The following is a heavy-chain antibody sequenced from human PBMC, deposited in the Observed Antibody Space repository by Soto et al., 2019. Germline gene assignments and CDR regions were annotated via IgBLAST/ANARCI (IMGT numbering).Heavy chain of an antibody. Sequence: QVQLVESGGGVVQPGRSLRLSCAASGFTFSTYGMHWVRQAPGKGLEWVAVIWYDGSNKYYVDSVKGRFSISRDNSKNTLSLPMHSLIAGDTGVSFCASEFISGEPAAIAYYYCGMAVWGQGTTVTVSS. CDR3: ASEFISGEPAAIAYYYCGMAV. CDR2: IWYDGSNK. J-gene: IGHJ6*02. V-gene: IGHV3-33*01. D-gene: IGHD2-2*02. CDR1: GFTFSTYG.